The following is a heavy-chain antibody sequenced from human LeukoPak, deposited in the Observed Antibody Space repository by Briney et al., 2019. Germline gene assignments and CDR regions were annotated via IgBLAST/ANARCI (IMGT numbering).Heavy chain of an antibody. J-gene: IGHJ3*02. V-gene: IGHV3-23*01. Sequence: GGSLRLSCAASGFTFSSYGMSWVRQAPGKGLEWVSAISGSGGSTYYADSVKGRFTISRDNSKNTLYPQMNSLRAEDTAVYYCAKEYSSGWSVVYGAFDIWGQGTMVTVSS. CDR1: GFTFSSYG. CDR3: AKEYSSGWSVVYGAFDI. D-gene: IGHD6-19*01. CDR2: ISGSGGST.